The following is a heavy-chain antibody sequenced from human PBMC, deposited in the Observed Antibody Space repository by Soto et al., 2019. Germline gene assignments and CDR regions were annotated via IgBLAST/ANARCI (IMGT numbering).Heavy chain of an antibody. J-gene: IGHJ6*02. CDR1: GGTFSKYA. V-gene: IGHV1-69*01. Sequence: QVQLVQSGAEVKKPGSSVKVSCKASGGTFSKYAFSWVRQAPGQGLEWMGGIIPLFDAADYAQRFQGRVRSTADESTPTAYMELSSLRSDDTAIYYCARAWPRGTMIVIYSDNYGMDVWGQGTTVTVSS. D-gene: IGHD3-22*01. CDR2: IIPLFDAA. CDR3: ARAWPRGTMIVIYSDNYGMDV.